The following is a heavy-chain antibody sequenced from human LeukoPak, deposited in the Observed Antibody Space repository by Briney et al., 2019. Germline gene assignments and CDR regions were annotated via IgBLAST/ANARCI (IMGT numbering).Heavy chain of an antibody. CDR1: GFSMSSSGYY. V-gene: IGHV4-39*07. Sequence: SETLSLTCTVSGFSMSSSGYYWGWIRQPPGKGLEWIGSIYYSGYTYYNPSLKSRVTISIDTSKKQFSLKLSSVTAADTAVYYCAARTQYCSSTSCYDYWGQGTLVTVSS. CDR3: AARTQYCSSTSCYDY. J-gene: IGHJ4*02. CDR2: IYYSGYT. D-gene: IGHD2-2*01.